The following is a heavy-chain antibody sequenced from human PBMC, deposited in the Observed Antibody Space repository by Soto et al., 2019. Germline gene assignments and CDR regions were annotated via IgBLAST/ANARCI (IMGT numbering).Heavy chain of an antibody. CDR1: GYTFTSHD. V-gene: IGHV1-18*01. Sequence: QVQLVQSGAEVKKPGASVKVSCKASGYTFTSHDISWVRQAPGQGLEWMGWISPYNGNTNYAQRLQGRVTMTADTSTSTAYMELRSLRSDDTAVYYCVRDTRVYFDSSGQHYWGQGTLVTVSS. J-gene: IGHJ4*02. D-gene: IGHD3-22*01. CDR2: ISPYNGNT. CDR3: VRDTRVYFDSSGQHY.